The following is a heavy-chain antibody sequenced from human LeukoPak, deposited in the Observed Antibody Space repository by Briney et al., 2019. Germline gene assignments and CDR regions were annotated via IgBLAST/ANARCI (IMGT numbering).Heavy chain of an antibody. CDR3: ARGSNFWSGYYPRWYYYMDV. CDR1: GGSFSGYY. J-gene: IGHJ6*03. D-gene: IGHD3-3*01. CDR2: INHSGST. Sequence: NPSETLSLTCAVYGGSFSGYYWSWIRQPPGKGLEWIGEINHSGSTNYNPSLKSRVTISVDTSKNQFSLKLSPVTAADTAVYYCARGSNFWSGYYPRWYYYMDVWGKGTTVTVSS. V-gene: IGHV4-34*01.